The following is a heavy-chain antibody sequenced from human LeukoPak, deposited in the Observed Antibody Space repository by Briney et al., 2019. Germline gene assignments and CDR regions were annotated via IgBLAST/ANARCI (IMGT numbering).Heavy chain of an antibody. D-gene: IGHD3-10*01. Sequence: PSETLSLTCTVSGGSISSYYWSWVRQPPGKGLEWIGEIYHSGSTNYNPSLKSRVTISVDRSKNQFSLKLSSVTAADTAVYYCARGNHRNYYGSGKGWFDPWGQGTLVTVSS. CDR2: IYHSGST. V-gene: IGHV4-4*02. CDR1: GGSISSYY. CDR3: ARGNHRNYYGSGKGWFDP. J-gene: IGHJ5*02.